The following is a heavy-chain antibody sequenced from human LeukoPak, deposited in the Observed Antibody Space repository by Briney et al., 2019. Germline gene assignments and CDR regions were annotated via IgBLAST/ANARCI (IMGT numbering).Heavy chain of an antibody. CDR3: ARSYSSGWYDTYYFDY. D-gene: IGHD6-19*01. CDR2: LYYSGSP. V-gene: IGHV4-30-4*01. J-gene: IGHJ4*02. CDR1: GGSIRSGDYY. Sequence: SETLSLTCTVSGGSIRSGDYYWSWIRQPPGKGLEWIWYLYYSGSPYYNPSLTSRVTISVDTSKNQFSLKLSSVTAADTAVYYCARSYSSGWYDTYYFDYWGQGTLVTVSS.